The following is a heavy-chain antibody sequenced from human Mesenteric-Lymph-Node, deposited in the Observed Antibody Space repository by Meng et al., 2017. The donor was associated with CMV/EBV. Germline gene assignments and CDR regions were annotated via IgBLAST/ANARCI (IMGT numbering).Heavy chain of an antibody. J-gene: IGHJ4*02. Sequence: ASVKVSCKASGSPILHWVRQAPGGSLEWMGWINGGHGNTKYSQRFQDRVTISRDTYATTAYLELSSLRFEDTAVYYCARGSLASAGTWGQGTLVTVSS. V-gene: IGHV1-3*01. D-gene: IGHD6-13*01. CDR2: INGGHGNT. CDR1: GSPIL. CDR3: ARGSLASAGT.